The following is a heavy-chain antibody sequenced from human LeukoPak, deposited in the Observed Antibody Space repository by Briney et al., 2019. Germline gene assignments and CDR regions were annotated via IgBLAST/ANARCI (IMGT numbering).Heavy chain of an antibody. CDR3: ARGLYYYDSSGYQDFDY. D-gene: IGHD3-22*01. V-gene: IGHV1-8*01. CDR1: GYTFTSYD. J-gene: IGHJ4*02. Sequence: ASVTVSFKASGYTFTSYDINWVRQATGQGLEWMGWMNPNSGNTGYAQKFQGRVTMTRNTSISTAYMELSSLRSEDTAVYYCARGLYYYDSSGYQDFDYWGQGGLVTVSS. CDR2: MNPNSGNT.